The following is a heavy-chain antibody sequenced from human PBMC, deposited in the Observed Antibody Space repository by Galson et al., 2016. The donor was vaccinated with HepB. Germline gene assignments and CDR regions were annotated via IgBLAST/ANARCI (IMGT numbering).Heavy chain of an antibody. J-gene: IGHJ5*02. CDR2: IGGSGRGT. Sequence: SLRLSCADSGFTFRNYWMSWIRQAPGKGLEWVSGIGGSGRGTHYADSVKGRFTISRDNSKNTLFLQMNSLRAEDTATYYCAKDQLIVIVPAAGNWFDPWGQGTLLTVSS. CDR1: GFTFRNYW. V-gene: IGHV3-23*01. D-gene: IGHD2-2*01. CDR3: AKDQLIVIVPAAGNWFDP.